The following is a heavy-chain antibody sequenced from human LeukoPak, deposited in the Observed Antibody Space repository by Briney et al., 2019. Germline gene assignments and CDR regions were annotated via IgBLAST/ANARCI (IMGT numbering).Heavy chain of an antibody. CDR3: ARYGDYVGY. Sequence: TLSLTCTVSGGSISSGSYYWSWIRQPAGKGLEWIGRIYTSGSTNYNPSLKSRVTISVDTSKNQFSLKLSSVTAADTAVYYCARYGDYVGYWGQGTLVTVSS. V-gene: IGHV4-61*02. D-gene: IGHD4-17*01. CDR1: GGSISSGSYY. CDR2: IYTSGST. J-gene: IGHJ4*02.